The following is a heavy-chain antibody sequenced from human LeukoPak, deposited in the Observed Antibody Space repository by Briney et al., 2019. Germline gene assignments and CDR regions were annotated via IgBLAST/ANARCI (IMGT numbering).Heavy chain of an antibody. CDR3: AKGRSGWSSSSFDY. CDR1: GITFSTYA. Sequence: GGSLRLSCAASGITFSTYAMSWVRQVPGKGLEWVSTITGSGADTFYADSVKGRFTISRGISRNTLYLQMNSLRAEDTALYYCAKGRSGWSSSSFDYWGRGTLVTVSS. CDR2: ITGSGADT. V-gene: IGHV3-23*01. D-gene: IGHD6-19*01. J-gene: IGHJ4*02.